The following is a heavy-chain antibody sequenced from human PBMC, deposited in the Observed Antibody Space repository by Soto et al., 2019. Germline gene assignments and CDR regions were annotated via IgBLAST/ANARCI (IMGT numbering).Heavy chain of an antibody. Sequence: PSETLSLTCTISGGSISSGGHYWSWIRQHPGKGLERIGYLYYSGSTYYNPSLKSRVTMSVDTSKNQFSLKLNSVTAADTAVYYCARVVPTNYYDNRGAFDIWGQGTMVTVSS. D-gene: IGHD3-22*01. CDR1: GGSISSGGHY. J-gene: IGHJ3*02. CDR2: LYYSGST. CDR3: ARVVPTNYYDNRGAFDI. V-gene: IGHV4-31*03.